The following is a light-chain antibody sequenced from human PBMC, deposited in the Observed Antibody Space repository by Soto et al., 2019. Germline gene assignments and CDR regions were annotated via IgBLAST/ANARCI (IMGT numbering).Light chain of an antibody. CDR2: EVS. CDR1: GSDVGTYNY. Sequence: QSVLTQPASVSGSPGQSITISCTGTGSDVGTYNYVSWYQHHPGKAPKLMISEVSNRPSGVSDRFSGSKSGNMASLTISGLQAEDEADYYCTLYIRSTTVFGGGTKVTVL. V-gene: IGLV2-14*01. CDR3: TLYIRSTTV. J-gene: IGLJ2*01.